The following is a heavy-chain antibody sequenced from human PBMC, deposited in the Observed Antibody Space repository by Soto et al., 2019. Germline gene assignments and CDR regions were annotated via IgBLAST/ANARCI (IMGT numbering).Heavy chain of an antibody. D-gene: IGHD3-22*01. V-gene: IGHV3-30-3*01. CDR1: GFTFSSYA. CDR2: ISYDGSNK. J-gene: IGHJ4*02. Sequence: PGGSLRLSCAASGFTFSSYAMHWVRQAPGKGLEWVAVISYDGSNKYYADSVKGRFTISRDNSKNTLYLQMNSLRAEDTAVYYCARGLGTMIVVVIAVDYWGQGTLVTVSS. CDR3: ARGLGTMIVVVIAVDY.